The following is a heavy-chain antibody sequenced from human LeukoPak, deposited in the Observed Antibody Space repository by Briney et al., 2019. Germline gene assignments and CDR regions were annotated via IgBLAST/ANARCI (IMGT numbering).Heavy chain of an antibody. CDR1: GFTFSSYA. J-gene: IGHJ4*02. Sequence: QPGGSLRLSCAASGFTFSSYAMHWVRQAPGKGLEWVAVISYDGINKYYADSVKGRFTISRDNSKNTLYLQMNSLRAEDTAVYYCARTDCSGGSCYSDYWGQGTLVTVSS. D-gene: IGHD2-15*01. CDR3: ARTDCSGGSCYSDY. V-gene: IGHV3-30-3*01. CDR2: ISYDGINK.